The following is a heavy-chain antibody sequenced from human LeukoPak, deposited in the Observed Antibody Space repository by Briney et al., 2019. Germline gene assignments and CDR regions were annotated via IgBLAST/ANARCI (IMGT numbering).Heavy chain of an antibody. Sequence: SETLSLTCTVSGYSISNGYYWGWIRQPPGKGLEWIGNLYHSGSTYYNPSLKSRVTISVDTSKNQFSLKLSSVTAADTAVYYCARLLRDYYDSSGYYASPDYYFDYWGQGTLVTVSS. V-gene: IGHV4-38-2*02. CDR1: GYSISNGYY. CDR2: LYHSGST. CDR3: ARLLRDYYDSSGYYASPDYYFDY. J-gene: IGHJ4*02. D-gene: IGHD3-22*01.